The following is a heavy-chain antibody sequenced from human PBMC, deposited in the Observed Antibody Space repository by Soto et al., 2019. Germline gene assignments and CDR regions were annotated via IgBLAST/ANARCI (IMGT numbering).Heavy chain of an antibody. CDR1: GGTFSSYA. V-gene: IGHV1-69*13. J-gene: IGHJ5*02. CDR2: IIPIFGTA. Sequence: SVNVSCKASGGTFSSYAISWVRQAPGQGLELMGGIIPIFGTANYTQKFQGRVTITAXXXXXXAXMXLXXLXSEXTAVYYCARGTGTSENWFDPWGQGTLVTVSS. CDR3: ARGTGTSENWFDP. D-gene: IGHD1-1*01.